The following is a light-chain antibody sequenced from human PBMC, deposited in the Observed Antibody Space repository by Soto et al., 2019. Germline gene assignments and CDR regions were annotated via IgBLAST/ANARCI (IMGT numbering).Light chain of an antibody. J-gene: IGKJ2*01. Sequence: EIVMTQSPATLSVSPGERATLSCRTSQRIRNYLAWYQQKPGQAPRLLIYGASTRATGIPARFSGSGSGTDFTLTISSLQPEDFAVYFCQQYSNWPPYTFGPGTKLEI. V-gene: IGKV3-15*01. CDR3: QQYSNWPPYT. CDR2: GAS. CDR1: QRIRNY.